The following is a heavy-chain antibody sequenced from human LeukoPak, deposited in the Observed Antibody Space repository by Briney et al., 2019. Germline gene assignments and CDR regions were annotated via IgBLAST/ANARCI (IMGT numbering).Heavy chain of an antibody. CDR3: ARGGHDGTYYLSY. Sequence: GGSLRLSCAASGFTFSTFAMIWVRQPPGKGLEWVSSIFPSGGEIHYADSVKGRFTVSRDNAKNSLSLQMNSLRAEDTAVYYCARGGHDGTYYLSYWGQGTLVTVSS. CDR2: IFPSGGEI. D-gene: IGHD1-26*01. CDR1: GFTFSTFA. J-gene: IGHJ4*02. V-gene: IGHV3-21*01.